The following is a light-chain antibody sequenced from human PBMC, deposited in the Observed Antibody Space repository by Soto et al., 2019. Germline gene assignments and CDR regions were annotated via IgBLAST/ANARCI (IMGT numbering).Light chain of an antibody. V-gene: IGLV2-14*01. CDR1: ISDVGAYNY. J-gene: IGLJ7*01. Sequence: QSVLTQPASVSGSPGQSITISCTGTISDVGAYNYVSWYQQHPGKAPKLMIYEVSNGPSGVSNRFSGSKSGNTASLTISGLQAEDEADYYCSSYTSSSTLAVFGGGTQLTVL. CDR3: SSYTSSSTLAV. CDR2: EVS.